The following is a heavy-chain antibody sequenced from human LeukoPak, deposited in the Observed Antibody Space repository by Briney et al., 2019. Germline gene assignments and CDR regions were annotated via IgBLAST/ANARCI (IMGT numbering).Heavy chain of an antibody. D-gene: IGHD1-26*01. Sequence: GGSLRLSCAASGFTFSRYWMSWVRQAPGKGLEWVANIKQDGSEKYYVDSVKGRFTISRDNAKNSLYLQMNSLRAEDTAVYYCARNTGWELIAPADYWGQGTQVTVSS. J-gene: IGHJ4*02. CDR1: GFTFSRYW. V-gene: IGHV3-7*01. CDR3: ARNTGWELIAPADY. CDR2: IKQDGSEK.